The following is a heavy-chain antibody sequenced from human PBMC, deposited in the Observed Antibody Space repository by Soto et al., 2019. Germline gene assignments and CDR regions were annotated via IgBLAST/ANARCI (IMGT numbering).Heavy chain of an antibody. CDR1: GFAFSNYD. J-gene: IGHJ4*02. CDR3: ARESFSASPNFFDY. CDR2: ISLSGSTI. V-gene: IGHV3-48*03. Sequence: SLRLSCAASGFAFSNYDMNWVRQAPGKGLEWVSYISLSGSTIYYADSVKGRFTISRDDAKNSLYLQMDSLRADDTAVYYCARESFSASPNFFDYWGQGTLVTVSS. D-gene: IGHD3-3*02.